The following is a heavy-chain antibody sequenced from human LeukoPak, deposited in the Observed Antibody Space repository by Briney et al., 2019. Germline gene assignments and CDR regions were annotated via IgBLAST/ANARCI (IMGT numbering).Heavy chain of an antibody. CDR1: GYTFTSYD. Sequence: ASVKVSCKASGYTFTSYDINWVRQATGQGLEWMGWMNPNSGNTGYAQKFQGRVTITRNTSISTAYMELSSLRSEDTAVYYCARGRARRASRNNWFDPWRQGTLVTVSS. CDR2: MNPNSGNT. CDR3: ARGRARRASRNNWFDP. J-gene: IGHJ5*02. D-gene: IGHD2-2*01. V-gene: IGHV1-8*03.